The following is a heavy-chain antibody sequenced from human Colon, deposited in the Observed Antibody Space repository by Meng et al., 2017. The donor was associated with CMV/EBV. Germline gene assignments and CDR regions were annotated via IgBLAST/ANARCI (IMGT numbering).Heavy chain of an antibody. D-gene: IGHD3-3*01. CDR2: ISAYNGNT. J-gene: IGHJ6*02. CDR3: ARDSFLEWLRAYGMDV. V-gene: IGHV1-18*01. Sequence: ASVKVSCKASGYTFTSYGISWVRQAPGQGREWMGWISAYNGNTNYAQKLQGRVTMTTDTSTSTAYMELRSLRSDDTAVYYCARDSFLEWLRAYGMDVWGQGTTVTVSS. CDR1: GYTFTSYG.